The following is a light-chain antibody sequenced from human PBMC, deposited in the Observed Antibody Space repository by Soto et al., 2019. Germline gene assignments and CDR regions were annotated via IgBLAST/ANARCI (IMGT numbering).Light chain of an antibody. V-gene: IGKV1-16*01. CDR2: EAS. Sequence: DIHMTQSPSSLSASFGDXXXXXXXASQGISTYLNWYQQKPGKAPKVLIYEASNLQSGVPSRFSGSGSGTEFTLTISSLQPDDFATYYCQHYNSYSEAFGQGTKVDI. J-gene: IGKJ1*01. CDR3: QHYNSYSEA. CDR1: QGISTY.